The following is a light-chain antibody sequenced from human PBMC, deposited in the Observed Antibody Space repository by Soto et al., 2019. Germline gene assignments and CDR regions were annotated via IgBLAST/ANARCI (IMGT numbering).Light chain of an antibody. CDR2: DDT. Sequence: QSALTQPASVSGSPGQSITISCTGTSSDVGTYKPVSWYQQYPGKAPKVIIYDDTKRPSGVSSRFSGSKSGNTASLTISGLQAEDEAEYYSCSFAGSSTSFGGGTKVTVL. V-gene: IGLV2-23*01. CDR1: SSDVGTYKP. J-gene: IGLJ3*02. CDR3: CSFAGSSTS.